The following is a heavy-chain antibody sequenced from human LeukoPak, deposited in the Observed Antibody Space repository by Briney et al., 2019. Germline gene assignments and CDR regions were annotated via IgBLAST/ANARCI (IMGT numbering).Heavy chain of an antibody. CDR1: GGSFSGYY. Sequence: SETLSLTCAVYGGSFSGYYWSWIRQPPGKGLEWIGEINHSGSTNYNPSLKSRVTISVDTSKNQFSLKLSSVTAADTAVYYCARVCYGSGSSYFDYWGQGTLVTVSS. J-gene: IGHJ4*02. CDR2: INHSGST. D-gene: IGHD3-10*01. V-gene: IGHV4-34*01. CDR3: ARVCYGSGSSYFDY.